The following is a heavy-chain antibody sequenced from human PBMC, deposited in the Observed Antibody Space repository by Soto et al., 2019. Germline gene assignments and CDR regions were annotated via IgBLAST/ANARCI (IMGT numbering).Heavy chain of an antibody. CDR2: ISGSGGST. Sequence: GGSLRLSCAASGFTFSSYAMSWVRQAPGKGLEWVSAISGSGGSTYYADSVKGRFTISRDNSKNTLYLQMNSLRAEDTAVYYCAKASPVFGVVIIHSQGTGWFDPWGQGTLVTVSS. V-gene: IGHV3-23*01. CDR1: GFTFSSYA. CDR3: AKASPVFGVVIIHSQGTGWFDP. J-gene: IGHJ5*02. D-gene: IGHD3-3*01.